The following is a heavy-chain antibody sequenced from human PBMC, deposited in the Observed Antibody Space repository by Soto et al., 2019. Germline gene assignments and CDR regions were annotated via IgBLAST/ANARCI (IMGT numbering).Heavy chain of an antibody. V-gene: IGHV1-69*01. J-gene: IGHJ3*02. CDR3: ARGLSLVVLMVYGRSGAFDI. D-gene: IGHD2-8*01. Sequence: QVQLVQSGAEVKKPGSSVKVSCKASGGTFSSYAISWVRQAPGQGLEWMGGIIPIFGTANYAQKFQGRVTITADESTSTAYMELSSLRSEDTAVYYCARGLSLVVLMVYGRSGAFDIWGQGTMVTVSS. CDR2: IIPIFGTA. CDR1: GGTFSSYA.